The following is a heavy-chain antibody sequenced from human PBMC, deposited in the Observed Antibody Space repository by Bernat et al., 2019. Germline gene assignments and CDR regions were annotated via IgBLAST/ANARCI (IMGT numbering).Heavy chain of an antibody. D-gene: IGHD5-18*01. CDR1: GFTFSSYA. CDR2: ISYDGSNK. V-gene: IGHV3-30-3*01. Sequence: QVQLVESGGGVVQPGRSLRLSCAASGFTFSSYAMHWVRQAPGKGLEWVAVISYDGSNKYYADSVKGRFTISRDNSKNTLYLQMNSLRAEDTAVYYCAKALDTNYWGQGTLVTVSS. CDR3: AKALDTNY. J-gene: IGHJ4*02.